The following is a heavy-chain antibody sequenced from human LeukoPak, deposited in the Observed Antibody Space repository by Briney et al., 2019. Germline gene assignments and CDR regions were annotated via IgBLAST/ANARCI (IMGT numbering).Heavy chain of an antibody. D-gene: IGHD3-22*01. CDR1: GFTFSDYY. V-gene: IGHV3-11*04. CDR3: ARAIYDSSGCYFDY. J-gene: IGHJ4*02. Sequence: GGSLRLSCTASGFTFSDYYMSWIRQTPGKGLEWLSYISSSGSTIYYADSVKGRFTNSRDNAKNSLYLQMNSLRAEDTAVYYCARAIYDSSGCYFDYWGQGTLVTVSS. CDR2: ISSSGSTI.